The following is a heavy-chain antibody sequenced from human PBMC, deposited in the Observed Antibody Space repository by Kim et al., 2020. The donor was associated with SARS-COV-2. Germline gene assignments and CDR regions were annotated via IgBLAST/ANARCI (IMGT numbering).Heavy chain of an antibody. Sequence: GGSLRLSCAASGFTFSSYAMHWVRQAPGKGLEWVAVISYDGSNKYYADSVKGRFTISRDNSKNTLYLQMNSLRAEDTAVYYCARERRDTAMVTGVDYWGQGTLVTVSS. V-gene: IGHV3-30*04. CDR1: GFTFSSYA. J-gene: IGHJ4*02. CDR3: ARERRDTAMVTGVDY. CDR2: ISYDGSNK. D-gene: IGHD5-18*01.